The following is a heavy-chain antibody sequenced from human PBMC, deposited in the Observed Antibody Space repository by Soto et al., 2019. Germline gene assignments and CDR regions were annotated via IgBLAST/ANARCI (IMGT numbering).Heavy chain of an antibody. D-gene: IGHD2-2*01. CDR1: GYTFTSYG. J-gene: IGHJ6*02. CDR2: ISAYNGNT. V-gene: IGHV1-18*01. Sequence: ASVTVSCKASGYTFTSYGIIWVRQAPGQGLEWMGWISAYNGNTNYAQKLQGRVTMTTDTSTSTAYMELRSLRSDDTAVYYCARDYRPDIVVVPAAIPYRYGMDVWGQGTTVTVSS. CDR3: ARDYRPDIVVVPAAIPYRYGMDV.